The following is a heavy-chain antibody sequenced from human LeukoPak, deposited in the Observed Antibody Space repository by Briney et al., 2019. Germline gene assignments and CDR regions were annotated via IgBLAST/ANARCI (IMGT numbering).Heavy chain of an antibody. D-gene: IGHD3-16*01. J-gene: IGHJ3*02. Sequence: GGSLRPSCAASGFTFNNYAMGWVRQAPGKGLEWVSAISSSGSSTYYADSVKGRFTISRDNSTNTLYLQMNSLRAEDTAVYYCAPQWGNIWGQGTMVTVSS. CDR2: ISSSGSST. CDR1: GFTFNNYA. CDR3: APQWGNI. V-gene: IGHV3-23*01.